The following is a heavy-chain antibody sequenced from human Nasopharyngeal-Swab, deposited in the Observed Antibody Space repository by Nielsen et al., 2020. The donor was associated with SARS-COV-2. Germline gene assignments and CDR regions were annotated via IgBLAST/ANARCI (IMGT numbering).Heavy chain of an antibody. Sequence: SETLSLTCTVSGGSISSYYWSWIRQPPGKGLEWIGYIYYSGSTNYNPSLKSRVTISVDTSKNQFSLKLSSVTAADTAVHYCAREPRGYSYGLGMDYYYMDVWGKGTTVTVSS. CDR1: GGSISSYY. D-gene: IGHD5-18*01. J-gene: IGHJ6*03. CDR3: AREPRGYSYGLGMDYYYMDV. CDR2: IYYSGST. V-gene: IGHV4-59*01.